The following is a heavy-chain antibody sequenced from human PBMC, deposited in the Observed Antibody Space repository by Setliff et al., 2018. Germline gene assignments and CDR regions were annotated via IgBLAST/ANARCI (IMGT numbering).Heavy chain of an antibody. CDR2: INHSGKT. Sequence: SETLSLTCAVSGGSISSGNWWSWVRQTPGKGLEWIGEINHSGKTSHKPSLKSRVTMSVDKSKNQFSLKLNSVTAADTAVYYCARSYSNSLEYWGQGTLVTVSS. CDR3: ARSYSNSLEY. J-gene: IGHJ4*02. CDR1: GGSISSGNW. V-gene: IGHV4-4*02. D-gene: IGHD4-4*01.